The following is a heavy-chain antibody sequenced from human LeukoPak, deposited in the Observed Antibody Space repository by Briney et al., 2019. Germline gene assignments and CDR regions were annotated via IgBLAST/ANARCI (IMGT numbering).Heavy chain of an antibody. J-gene: IGHJ6*03. CDR3: AKVGGPDLTYCYYYMDV. CDR1: GFTFSSYA. CDR2: IRGSGGST. V-gene: IGHV3-23*01. Sequence: GGSLRLSCAASGFTFSSYAMSWVRQAPGKGLEWVSAIRGSGGSTYYADSVKGRFTISGDNAKNTLYLQMNSLRAEDTAVYYCAKVGGPDLTYCYYYMDVCGKGTTVTVSS. D-gene: IGHD2-21*02.